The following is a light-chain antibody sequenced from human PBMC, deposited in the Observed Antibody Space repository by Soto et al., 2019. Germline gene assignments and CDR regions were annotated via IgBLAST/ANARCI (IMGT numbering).Light chain of an antibody. CDR1: GGSIASGY. CDR2: EDN. V-gene: IGLV6-57*03. J-gene: IGLJ1*01. Sequence: NFVLTQHHYVSESPGKTITISCTRSGGSIASGYVQWYRQRPGSAPTTVIYEDNQRPSGVPDRFSGSIDSSSNSASLTISGLQTEDEADYYCQSYHSSYPYVFGTGTKLTVL. CDR3: QSYHSSYPYV.